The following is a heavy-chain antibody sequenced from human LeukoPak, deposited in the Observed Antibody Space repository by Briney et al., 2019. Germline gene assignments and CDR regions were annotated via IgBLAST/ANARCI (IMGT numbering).Heavy chain of an antibody. CDR2: FYSGGST. CDR1: GFTVSSNY. V-gene: IGHV3-53*01. CDR3: ARDQPSSGYDY. J-gene: IGHJ4*02. Sequence: GGSLRLSCVVSGFTVSSNYMSWVRQAPGKGLEWVAVFYSGGSTYYADSVKGRFTISRDNSKNTLYLQMSSLRVEDTAVYYCARDQPSSGYDYWGQGTLVTVSS. D-gene: IGHD6-19*01.